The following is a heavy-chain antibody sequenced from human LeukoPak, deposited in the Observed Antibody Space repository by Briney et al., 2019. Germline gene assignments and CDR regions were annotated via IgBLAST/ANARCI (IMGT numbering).Heavy chain of an antibody. D-gene: IGHD7-27*01. Sequence: PSETLSLTCTVSGGSISSGGYYWSWIRQHPRKGLEWIGYIYYSGSTNYNPSLKSRVTISVDTSKNQFSLKLSSVTAADTAVYYCAREAGLTGDRLFDYWGQGTLVTVSS. V-gene: IGHV4-61*08. CDR1: GGSISSGGYY. CDR2: IYYSGST. J-gene: IGHJ4*02. CDR3: AREAGLTGDRLFDY.